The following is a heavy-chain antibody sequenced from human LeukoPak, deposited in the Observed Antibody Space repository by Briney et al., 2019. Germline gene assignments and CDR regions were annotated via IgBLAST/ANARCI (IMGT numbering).Heavy chain of an antibody. J-gene: IGHJ4*02. V-gene: IGHV4-61*02. CDR2: IYTSGST. D-gene: IGHD3-22*01. CDR3: ARRGDDSSGYYTIVFDY. Sequence: SETLSLTCTVSGGSISSGSYYWSWIRQPAGKGLEWIGRIYTSGSTNYNPSLKSRVTISLDMSKNQFSLKLSSVTAADTAVYYCARRGDDSSGYYTIVFDYWGQGTLVTVSS. CDR1: GGSISSGSYY.